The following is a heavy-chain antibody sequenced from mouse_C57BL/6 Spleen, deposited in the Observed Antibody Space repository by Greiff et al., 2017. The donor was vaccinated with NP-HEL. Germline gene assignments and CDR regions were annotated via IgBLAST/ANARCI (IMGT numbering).Heavy chain of an antibody. J-gene: IGHJ2*01. Sequence: QVQLQQSGAELVKPGASVKISCKASGYAFSSYWMNWVKQRPGKGLEWIGQIYPGDGDTNYNGKFKGKATLTADKSSSTAYMQLSSLTSEDSAVYFCARAEDYGSSYGYYFDYWGQGTTLTVSS. V-gene: IGHV1-80*01. D-gene: IGHD1-1*01. CDR1: GYAFSSYW. CDR3: ARAEDYGSSYGYYFDY. CDR2: IYPGDGDT.